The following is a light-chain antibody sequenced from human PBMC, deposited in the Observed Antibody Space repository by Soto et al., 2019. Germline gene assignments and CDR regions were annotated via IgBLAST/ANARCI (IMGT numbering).Light chain of an antibody. Sequence: SALTQPASVPGSPGQSITISCSGSSRDVGGYNAVSWYQQHPGKAPKLVIYDVSDRPSGISSRFSASKSGNTASLTISGLQAEDEADYYCSSYATGGSYVFGTGTKVTVL. CDR1: SRDVGGYNA. CDR3: SSYATGGSYV. CDR2: DVS. V-gene: IGLV2-14*03. J-gene: IGLJ1*01.